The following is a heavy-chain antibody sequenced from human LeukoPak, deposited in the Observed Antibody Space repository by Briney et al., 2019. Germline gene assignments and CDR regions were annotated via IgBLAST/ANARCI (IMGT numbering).Heavy chain of an antibody. CDR2: IYYSGST. Sequence: PSETLSLTCTVSGGSISSSSYYWGWIRQPPGKGLEWIGSIYYSGSTYYNPSLKSRVTISVDTSKNQFSLKLSSVTAADTAVYYCARKGIAVTGIYDYWGQGILVTVSS. CDR3: ARKGIAVTGIYDY. V-gene: IGHV4-39*01. CDR1: GGSISSSSYY. D-gene: IGHD6-19*01. J-gene: IGHJ4*02.